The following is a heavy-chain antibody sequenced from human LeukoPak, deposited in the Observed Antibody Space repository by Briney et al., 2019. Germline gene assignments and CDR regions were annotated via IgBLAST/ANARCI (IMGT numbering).Heavy chain of an antibody. CDR1: GYTFTSYD. Sequence: ASVKVSCKASGYTFTSYDINWVRQATGQGLEWMGWMNPNSGNTGYAQKFQGRVTITRNTSISTAYMEPSSLRSEDTAVYYCARVRLLWFGELYDYWGQGTLVTVSS. V-gene: IGHV1-8*03. D-gene: IGHD3-10*01. CDR3: ARVRLLWFGELYDY. CDR2: MNPNSGNT. J-gene: IGHJ4*02.